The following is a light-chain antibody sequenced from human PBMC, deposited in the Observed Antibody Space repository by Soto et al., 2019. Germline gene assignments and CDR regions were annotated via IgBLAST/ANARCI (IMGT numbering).Light chain of an antibody. Sequence: QPVLTQPPSASGSPGQSVTISCTGSSSDVGGYNYVSWYQQHPGKAPKLMIYEVSKRPSVVPDRLSGSKSGNTASLTVSGLQAEDEADYYCSSYGGSNTVVFGGGTKVTVL. CDR2: EVS. V-gene: IGLV2-8*01. J-gene: IGLJ2*01. CDR1: SSDVGGYNY. CDR3: SSYGGSNTVV.